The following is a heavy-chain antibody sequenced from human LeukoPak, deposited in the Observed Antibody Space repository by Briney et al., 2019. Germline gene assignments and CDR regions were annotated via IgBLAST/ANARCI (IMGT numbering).Heavy chain of an antibody. CDR3: AAPYYYGSGSYDY. Sequence: SETLSLTCTVSGGSISSYYWSWIRQPPGKGLEWIGSIYHSGSTYYNPSLKSRVTISVDTSKNQFSLKLSSVTAADTAVYYCAAPYYYGSGSYDYWGQGTLVTVSS. V-gene: IGHV4-59*04. J-gene: IGHJ4*02. D-gene: IGHD3-10*01. CDR1: GGSISSYY. CDR2: IYHSGST.